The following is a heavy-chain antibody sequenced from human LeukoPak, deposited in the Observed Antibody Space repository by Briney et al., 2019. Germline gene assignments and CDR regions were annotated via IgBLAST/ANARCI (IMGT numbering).Heavy chain of an antibody. V-gene: IGHV3-23*01. D-gene: IGHD3-10*01. J-gene: IGHJ4*02. Sequence: GGSLRLSCAASGFTFSNYAMSWVRQAPGKGLEWVSGISGSGGSTYYADSVKGRFTISRDNSRNTLYLQMNNLRAEDTALYYCAKDQNSGSGSYSNFDYWGQGTLVTVYS. CDR3: AKDQNSGSGSYSNFDY. CDR2: ISGSGGST. CDR1: GFTFSNYA.